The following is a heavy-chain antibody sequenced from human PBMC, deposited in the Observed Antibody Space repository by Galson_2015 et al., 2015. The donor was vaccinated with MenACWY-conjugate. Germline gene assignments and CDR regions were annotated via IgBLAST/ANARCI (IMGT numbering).Heavy chain of an antibody. V-gene: IGHV1-3*01. J-gene: IGHJ6*02. Sequence: GNTKYSERIEGRITITRDTSASVVYMDLSSLRSEDTAVYYCARWTIGGFGSPRYSYSGMGVWGQGTAVTVSS. D-gene: IGHD2-8*01. CDR3: ARWTIGGFGSPRYSYSGMGV. CDR2: GNT.